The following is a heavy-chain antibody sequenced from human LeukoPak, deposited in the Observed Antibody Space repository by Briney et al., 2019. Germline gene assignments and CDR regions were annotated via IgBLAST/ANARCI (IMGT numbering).Heavy chain of an antibody. CDR1: GGTFSSYA. CDR3: VYGYSSGWEYFDY. J-gene: IGHJ4*02. CDR2: IIPIFGIA. D-gene: IGHD6-19*01. V-gene: IGHV1-69*04. Sequence: SVEVSCKASGGTFSSYAISWARQAPGQGLEWMGRIIPIFGIANYAQKFQGRVTITADKSTSTAYMELSSLRSEDTAVYYCVYGYSSGWEYFDYWGQGTLVTVSS.